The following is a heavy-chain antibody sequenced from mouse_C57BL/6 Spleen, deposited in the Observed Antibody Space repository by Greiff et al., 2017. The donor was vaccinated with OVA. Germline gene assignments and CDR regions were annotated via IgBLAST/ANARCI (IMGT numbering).Heavy chain of an antibody. CDR3: ARHEDGELEFAY. D-gene: IGHD4-1*01. CDR2: FYPGSGSI. Sequence: VKLMESGAELVKPGASVKLSCKASGYTFTEYTIHWVKQRSGQGLEWIGWFYPGSGSIKYNEKFKDKATLTADKSSSTVYMELSRLTSEDSAVYFCARHEDGELEFAYWGQGTLVTVSA. J-gene: IGHJ3*01. CDR1: GYTFTEYT. V-gene: IGHV1-62-2*01.